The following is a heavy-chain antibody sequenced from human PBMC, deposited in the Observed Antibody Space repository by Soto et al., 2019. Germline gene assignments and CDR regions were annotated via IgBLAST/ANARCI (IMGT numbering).Heavy chain of an antibody. CDR2: ICNSGTT. V-gene: IGHV4-59*12. J-gene: IGHJ5*02. Sequence: PSVPLSLTCAFSGGCMRSYCWTWIRQPPGEGLEWIGCICNSGTTNYNPSLKSRVTISVDTSKNQFSLKLSSVTAADTAVYYCARVPRGRIAAAFRWFDTCGQGTLVTVSS. CDR3: ARVPRGRIAAAFRWFDT. CDR1: GGCMRSYC. D-gene: IGHD6-13*01.